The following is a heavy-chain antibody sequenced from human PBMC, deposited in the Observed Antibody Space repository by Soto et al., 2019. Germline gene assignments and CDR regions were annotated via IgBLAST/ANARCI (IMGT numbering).Heavy chain of an antibody. D-gene: IGHD1-1*01. CDR2: ILVGGST. J-gene: IGHJ3*02. CDR1: GFTCSSYD. CDR3: AKATATDAGAFDI. Sequence: GGSLRLSCAASGFTCSSYDMSWVRQAPGKGLEWVSTILVGGSTHYPDSVKGRFTISRDNSKNTVFLQMNSLTAGDTAVYYCAKATATDAGAFDICGQGTMVTVSS. V-gene: IGHV3-23*01.